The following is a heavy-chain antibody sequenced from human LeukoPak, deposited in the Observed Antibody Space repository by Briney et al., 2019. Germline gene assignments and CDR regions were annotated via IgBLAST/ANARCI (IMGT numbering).Heavy chain of an antibody. Sequence: GGSLRLSCAASGFTFSSYAMHWVRQAPGKGLEWVAVISYDGSNKYYADSVKGRFTISRDNSKNTLYLQMNSLRAEDTAVYYCAKDIVGGDGDYNYWGQGTLVTVSS. D-gene: IGHD4-17*01. CDR3: AKDIVGGDGDYNY. J-gene: IGHJ4*02. CDR2: ISYDGSNK. CDR1: GFTFSSYA. V-gene: IGHV3-30-3*01.